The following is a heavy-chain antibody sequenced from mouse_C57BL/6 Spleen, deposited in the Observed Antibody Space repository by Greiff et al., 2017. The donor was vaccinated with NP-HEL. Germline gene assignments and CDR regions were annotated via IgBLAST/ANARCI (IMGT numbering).Heavy chain of an antibody. CDR3: ARQRIYYDYDWGYFDV. J-gene: IGHJ1*03. V-gene: IGHV5-12*01. CDR1: GFTFSDYY. Sequence: EVKLVESGGGLVQPGGSLKLSCAASGFTFSDYYMYWVRQTPEKRLEWVAYISNGGGSTYYPDTVKGRFTISRDNAKNTLYLQMSRLKSEDTAMYYCARQRIYYDYDWGYFDVWGTGTTVTVSS. CDR2: ISNGGGST. D-gene: IGHD2-4*01.